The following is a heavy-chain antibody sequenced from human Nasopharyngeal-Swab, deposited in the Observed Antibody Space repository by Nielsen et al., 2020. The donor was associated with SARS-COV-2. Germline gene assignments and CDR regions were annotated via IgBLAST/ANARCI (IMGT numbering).Heavy chain of an antibody. CDR3: ARFGVFDAFDI. V-gene: IGHV4-31*02. Sequence: IRQSPGKGLEWIGYINYSGSTYYNPSLKSRVTISVDTSKNEFSLKLTSVTAADTAVFYCARFGVFDAFDIWGQGTMVTVSS. J-gene: IGHJ3*02. CDR2: INYSGST. D-gene: IGHD5/OR15-5a*01.